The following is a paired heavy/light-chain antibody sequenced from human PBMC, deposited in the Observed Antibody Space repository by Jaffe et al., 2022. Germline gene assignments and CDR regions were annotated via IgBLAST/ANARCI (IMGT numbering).Heavy chain of an antibody. J-gene: IGHJ4*02. CDR1: GYSISSGYY. V-gene: IGHV4-38-2*02. CDR3: ARDVHDILTGYYNFDY. CDR2: IYHSGST. D-gene: IGHD3-9*01. Sequence: QVQLQESGPGLVKPSETLSLTCAVSGYSISSGYYWGWIRQPPGKGLEWIGSIYHSGSTYYNPSLKSRVTISVDTSKNQFSLKLSSVTAADTAVYYCARDVHDILTGYYNFDYWGQGTLVTVSS.
Light chain of an antibody. CDR2: QDS. Sequence: SYELTQPPSVSVSPGQTASITCSGDKLGDKYACWYQQKPGQSPVLVIYQDSKRPSGIPERFSGSNSGNTATLTISGTQAMDEADYYCQAWDSSTAYVVFGGGTKLTVL. CDR3: QAWDSSTAYVV. J-gene: IGLJ2*01. CDR1: KLGDKY. V-gene: IGLV3-1*01.